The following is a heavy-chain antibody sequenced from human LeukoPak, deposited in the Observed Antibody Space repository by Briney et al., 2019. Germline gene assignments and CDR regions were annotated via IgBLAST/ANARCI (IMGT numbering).Heavy chain of an antibody. CDR3: ARRHFLDSTLVHADAFDI. CDR2: VFYSATT. V-gene: IGHV4-59*08. J-gene: IGHJ3*02. Sequence: PSETLSLTCTVSGASISSFYWSWIRQPPGKGLEWIGYVFYSATTNYNPSLKSRVAISLDTSKNQFSLMLTSVTAADTAVYYCARRHFLDSTLVHADAFDIWGQGTMVTVSS. CDR1: GASISSFY. D-gene: IGHD5-18*01.